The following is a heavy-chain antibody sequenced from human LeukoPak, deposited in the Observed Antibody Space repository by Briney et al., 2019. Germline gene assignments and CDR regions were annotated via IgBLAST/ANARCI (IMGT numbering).Heavy chain of an antibody. D-gene: IGHD5/OR15-5a*01. V-gene: IGHV3-66*02. Sequence: GGSLRLSCAASGFTVSNNYMSWVRQAPGKGLEGVSVIYSGDNTYYVGSVKGRFTISRDNSKNTLFLQMNRLRAEDTAVYYCARRSVLGASFDYWGQVTLVTVSS. CDR3: ARRSVLGASFDY. J-gene: IGHJ4*02. CDR2: IYSGDNT. CDR1: GFTVSNNY.